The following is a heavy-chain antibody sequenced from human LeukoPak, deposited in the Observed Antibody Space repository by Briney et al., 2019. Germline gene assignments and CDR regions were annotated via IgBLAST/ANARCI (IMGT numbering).Heavy chain of an antibody. V-gene: IGHV3-74*01. Sequence: GGSLRLSCAASGFTFSSYWMNWVRQAPGKGLVWVSRIASDGSSTTYADSVKGRFSISRDNAKNSLYLQMNSLRAEDTAVYYCARDHYDYVWGSYRSEGFDYWGQGTLVTVSS. J-gene: IGHJ4*02. CDR3: ARDHYDYVWGSYRSEGFDY. CDR2: IASDGSST. CDR1: GFTFSSYW. D-gene: IGHD3-16*02.